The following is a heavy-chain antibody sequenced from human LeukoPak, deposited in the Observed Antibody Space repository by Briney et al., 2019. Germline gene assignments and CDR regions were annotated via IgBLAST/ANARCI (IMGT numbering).Heavy chain of an antibody. CDR3: ARHSPSVTSIDY. CDR2: IYYSGTT. J-gene: IGHJ4*01. Sequence: SETLSLTCTVSGGSIRSSSYYWGWIRQPPGKGLEWIGSIYYSGTTHYNPSLRSRVTISVDTSKNQFSLRLSSVTAADRAVCYCARHSPSVTSIDYWGHGTPVTDSS. V-gene: IGHV4-39*01. D-gene: IGHD4-17*01. CDR1: GGSIRSSSYY.